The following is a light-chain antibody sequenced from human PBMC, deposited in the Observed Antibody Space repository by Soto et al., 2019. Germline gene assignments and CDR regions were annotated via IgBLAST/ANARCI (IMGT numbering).Light chain of an antibody. CDR2: GPS. J-gene: IGKJ1*01. CDR3: QQYGSSPAT. Sequence: EIVLTQSPATLSLSPGERVTLSCRSSQSVSSSYLAWYQQKPGQSPRLLIYGPSSRATGIPDRFSGSGSGTDFTLTISRLEPEDFAVYYCQQYGSSPATFGQGTKVDIK. V-gene: IGKV3-20*01. CDR1: QSVSSSY.